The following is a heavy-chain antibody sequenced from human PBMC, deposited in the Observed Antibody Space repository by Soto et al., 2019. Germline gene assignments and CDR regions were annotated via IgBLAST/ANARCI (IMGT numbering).Heavy chain of an antibody. D-gene: IGHD5-18*01. Sequence: HPACSLRLSSAASGFRFSSFAMSWVRQAPGMGLEWVSAISGGGDGTDYADSVKGRFTISRDNSKNTLYLQMSSLRDEDTAMYYCAGPGYSSQDYWGQGALVTVSS. CDR3: AGPGYSSQDY. V-gene: IGHV3-23*01. CDR1: GFRFSSFA. J-gene: IGHJ4*02. CDR2: ISGGGDGT.